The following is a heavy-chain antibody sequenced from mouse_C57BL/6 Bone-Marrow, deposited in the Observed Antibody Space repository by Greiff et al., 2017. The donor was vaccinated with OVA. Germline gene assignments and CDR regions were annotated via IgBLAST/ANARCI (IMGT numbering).Heavy chain of an antibody. J-gene: IGHJ4*01. CDR1: GFTFSNYW. V-gene: IGHV6-3*01. CDR2: IRLKSDNYAT. Sequence: EVKVEESGGGLVQPGGSMKLSCVASGFTFSNYWMNWVRQSPEKGLEWVAQIRLKSDNYATHYAESVKGRFTISRDDSKSSVYLQMNNLRAEDTGIYYCTGLWDYVPYAMDYWGQGTSVTVSS. D-gene: IGHD2-4*01. CDR3: TGLWDYVPYAMDY.